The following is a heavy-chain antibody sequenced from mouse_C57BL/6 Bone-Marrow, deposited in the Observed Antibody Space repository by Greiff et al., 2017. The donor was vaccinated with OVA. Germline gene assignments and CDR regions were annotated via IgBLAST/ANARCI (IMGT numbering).Heavy chain of an antibody. D-gene: IGHD6-1*01. V-gene: IGHV5-6*01. CDR3: ARHAGVMDY. CDR1: GFTFSSYG. CDR2: ISSGGSYT. J-gene: IGHJ4*01. Sequence: VQLKESGGDLVKPGGSLKLSCAASGFTFSSYGMSWVRQTPDKRLEWVATISSGGSYTYYPDSVKGRFTISRDNAKNTLYLQMSSLKSEDTAMYYCARHAGVMDYWGQGTSVTVSS.